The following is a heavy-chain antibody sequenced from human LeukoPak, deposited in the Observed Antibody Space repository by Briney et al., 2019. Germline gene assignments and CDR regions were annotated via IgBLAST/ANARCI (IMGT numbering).Heavy chain of an antibody. CDR1: GGTFSSNA. J-gene: IGHJ6*02. V-gene: IGHV1-69*13. CDR2: IIPIFGTA. CDR3: ARLSARGGLYYYYGMDV. D-gene: IGHD6-25*01. Sequence: GASVKVSCKASGGTFSSNAISWVRQAPGQGLEWMGGIIPIFGTANYAQKFQGRVTITADESTSTAYMELSSLRSEDTAVYYCARLSARGGLYYYYGMDVWGQGTTVTVSS.